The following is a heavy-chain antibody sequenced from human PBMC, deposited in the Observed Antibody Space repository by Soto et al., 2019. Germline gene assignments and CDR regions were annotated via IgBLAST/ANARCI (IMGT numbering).Heavy chain of an antibody. V-gene: IGHV3-74*01. J-gene: IGHJ4*02. CDR3: ASNIRVYSSGWYGY. Sequence: PGGSLRLSCAASGFTFSSYWMHWVRQAPGKGLVWVSRINSDGSSTSYADSVKGRFTISRDNAKNTLYLQMNSLRAEDTAVYYCASNIRVYSSGWYGYWGQGTLVTVSS. D-gene: IGHD6-19*01. CDR1: GFTFSSYW. CDR2: INSDGSST.